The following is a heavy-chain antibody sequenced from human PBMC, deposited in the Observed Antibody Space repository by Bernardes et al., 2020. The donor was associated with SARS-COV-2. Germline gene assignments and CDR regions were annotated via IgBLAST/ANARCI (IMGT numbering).Heavy chain of an antibody. CDR3: ARGSGNYYFDY. CDR1: GFTFRSYW. J-gene: IGHJ4*02. V-gene: IGHV3-74*01. Sequence: GGSLRLSCAASGFTFRSYWMHWVRLGPGKGPVWVSRINNDGSSINYADSVKGRFTISRDNARNTLYLEMNSLRAEDTAVYYCARGSGNYYFDYWGQGTLVTVSS. CDR2: INNDGSSI. D-gene: IGHD1-26*01.